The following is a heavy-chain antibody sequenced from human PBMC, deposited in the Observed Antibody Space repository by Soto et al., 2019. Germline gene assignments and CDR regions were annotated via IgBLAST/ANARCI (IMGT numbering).Heavy chain of an antibody. D-gene: IGHD2-15*01. V-gene: IGHV4-30-4*01. CDR1: GGSISSGGYY. J-gene: IGHJ6*02. CDR3: ARENCSGGSCYYYYYGMDV. Sequence: SETLSLTCTVSGGSISSGGYYWSWIRQPPGKGLEWIGYIYYSGSTYYNPSLKSRVTISVDTSKNQSSLKLSSVTAADTAVYYCARENCSGGSCYYYYYGMDVWGQGTTVTVSS. CDR2: IYYSGST.